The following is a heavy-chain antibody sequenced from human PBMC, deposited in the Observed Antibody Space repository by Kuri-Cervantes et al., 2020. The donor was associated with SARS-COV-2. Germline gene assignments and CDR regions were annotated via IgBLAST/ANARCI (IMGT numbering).Heavy chain of an antibody. J-gene: IGHJ4*02. CDR3: ARVDCSSTSCYSDY. D-gene: IGHD2-2*02. CDR1: GGSISSGDYY. Sequence: CTVSGGSISSGDYYWSWIRQPPGKGLEWIGYIYYSGSTYYNPSLKSRVTISVDTSKNQFSLKLSSVTAADTAVYYCARVDCSSTSCYSDYWGQGTLVTVSS. V-gene: IGHV4-30-4*01. CDR2: IYYSGST.